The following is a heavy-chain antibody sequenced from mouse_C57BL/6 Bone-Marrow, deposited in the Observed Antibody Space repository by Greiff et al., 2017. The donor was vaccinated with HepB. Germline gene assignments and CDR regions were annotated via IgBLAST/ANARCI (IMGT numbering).Heavy chain of an antibody. CDR1: EYEFPSHD. J-gene: IGHJ3*01. CDR3: ARRANWGGFAY. D-gene: IGHD4-1*01. Sequence: EVKVEESGGGLVQPGESLKLSCESNEYEFPSHDMSWVRKTPEKRLELVAAINSDGGSTYYPDTMERRFIISRDNTKKTLYLQMSSLRSEDTALYYCARRANWGGFAYWGQGTLVTVSA. V-gene: IGHV5-2*03. CDR2: INSDGGST.